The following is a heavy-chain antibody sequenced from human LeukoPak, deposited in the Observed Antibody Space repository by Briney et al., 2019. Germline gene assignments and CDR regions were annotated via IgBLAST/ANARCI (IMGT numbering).Heavy chain of an antibody. CDR2: IYHSGSA. CDR3: AKRYCSSTTCYDDRGAFDY. D-gene: IGHD2-2*01. Sequence: SETLSLTCTVSGVSISSSSYYWGWIRQPPGKWLEWIGSIYHSGSAYYNPSLKSRVTISVDTSKNQFSLKLSSVTAADTAVYYCAKRYCSSTTCYDDRGAFDYWGQGTLVTVSS. J-gene: IGHJ4*02. V-gene: IGHV4-39*07. CDR1: GVSISSSSYY.